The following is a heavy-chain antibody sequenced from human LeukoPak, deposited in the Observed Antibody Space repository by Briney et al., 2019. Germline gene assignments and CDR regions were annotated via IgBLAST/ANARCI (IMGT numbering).Heavy chain of an antibody. D-gene: IGHD1-26*01. V-gene: IGHV4-59*08. CDR1: GGSMSSYY. CDR2: IYDSGST. J-gene: IGHJ3*02. CDR3: ARHGTSGIYRRPFDI. Sequence: SETLSLTCTVSGGSMSSYYWSWIRQPPGKGLEWIGYIYDSGSTNYNPSLKSRATISVDTSNNQFSLKLNSVTAADTAVYYCARHGTSGIYRRPFDIWGQGTMVTVSS.